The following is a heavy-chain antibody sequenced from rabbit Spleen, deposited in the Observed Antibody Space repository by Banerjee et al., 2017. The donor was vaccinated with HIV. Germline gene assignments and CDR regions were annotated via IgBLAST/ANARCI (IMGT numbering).Heavy chain of an antibody. CDR2: IYTGDGIST. CDR1: GFSFSNNYY. V-gene: IGHV1S40*01. CDR3: AGGSASMTMVIIGYSLAL. D-gene: IGHD2-1*01. Sequence: QSLEESGGGLVQPEGSLTLTCTASGFSFSNNYYMCWVRQAPGKGLEWIGCIYTGDGISTADASWAKGRFAVSKTSSTTVTMQLSSLAAAETATYFCAGGSASMTMVIIGYSLALWGQGTLVTVS. J-gene: IGHJ3*01.